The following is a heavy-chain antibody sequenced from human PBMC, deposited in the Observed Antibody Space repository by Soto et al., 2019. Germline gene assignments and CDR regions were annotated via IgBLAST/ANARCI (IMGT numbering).Heavy chain of an antibody. CDR1: GFTFSSYG. J-gene: IGHJ6*02. V-gene: IGHV3-30*18. Sequence: QVQLVESGGGVVQPGRSLRLSCAASGFTFSSYGMHWVRQAPGKGLEWVAVISYAGSNKYYADSVKGRFTISRDNSKNTLYLQMNSLRAEDTAVYYCAKDGPETVKHDIGYYYYGMDVWGQGTTVTVSS. CDR2: ISYAGSNK. CDR3: AKDGPETVKHDIGYYYYGMDV. D-gene: IGHD2-15*01.